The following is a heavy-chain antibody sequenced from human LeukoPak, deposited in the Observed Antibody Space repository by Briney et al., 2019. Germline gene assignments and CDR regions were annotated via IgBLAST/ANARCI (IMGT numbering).Heavy chain of an antibody. CDR3: ARDTYSNGFDY. CDR2: IYYGGTT. Sequence: SETLSLTCTVSGGSIGNYYWSWIRQPPGKGLEGIGYIYYGGTTNYNPSLKSRVTISLDTFNHQFSLHLTSVTAADTAMYYCARDTYSNGFDYWGQGTLVTVSS. CDR1: GGSIGNYY. J-gene: IGHJ4*02. V-gene: IGHV4-59*01. D-gene: IGHD6-19*01.